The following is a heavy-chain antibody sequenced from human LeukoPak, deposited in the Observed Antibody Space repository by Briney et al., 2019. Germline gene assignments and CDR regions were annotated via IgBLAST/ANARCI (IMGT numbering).Heavy chain of an antibody. CDR3: ARDRDYDGGKYV. CDR2: IKQDGSEK. D-gene: IGHD4-17*01. J-gene: IGHJ6*02. Sequence: GGSLRLTCAASGSTFSSYWMSWVRQAPGKGLEWVANIKQDGSEKYYLDSVKGRFTISRDNAKNSLYLQMNSLRAEDTAVYYCARDRDYDGGKYVWGQGTTVTVSS. V-gene: IGHV3-7*05. CDR1: GSTFSSYW.